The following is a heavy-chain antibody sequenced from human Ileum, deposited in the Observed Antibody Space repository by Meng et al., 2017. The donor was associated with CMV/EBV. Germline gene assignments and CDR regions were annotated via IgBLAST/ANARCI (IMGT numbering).Heavy chain of an antibody. CDR1: GGTFSSYA. J-gene: IGHJ4*02. CDR2: IIPIFGTA. V-gene: IGHV1-69*05. Sequence: SGGTFSSYAISWVRQAPGQGLEWMGGIIPIFGTANDAQKFQGRVTITTDESTSTAYMELSSLRSEDTAVYYCARGRDYYDSSGYFDYWGQGTLVTVSS. CDR3: ARGRDYYDSSGYFDY. D-gene: IGHD3-22*01.